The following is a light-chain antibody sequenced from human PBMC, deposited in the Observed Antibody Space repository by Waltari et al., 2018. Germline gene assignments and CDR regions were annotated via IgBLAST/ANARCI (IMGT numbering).Light chain of an antibody. J-gene: IGKJ2*01. Sequence: DIQMTQSPSSLSASVGDRDTITCRASQNIVNYLNWHQQKPGKAPNLLIFGASNLLSGVPSRFSGSGSGTDFTLTISSLQPGDFATYYCQQSYSTPYTFGQGTKVEIK. CDR1: QNIVNY. V-gene: IGKV1-39*01. CDR2: GAS. CDR3: QQSYSTPYT.